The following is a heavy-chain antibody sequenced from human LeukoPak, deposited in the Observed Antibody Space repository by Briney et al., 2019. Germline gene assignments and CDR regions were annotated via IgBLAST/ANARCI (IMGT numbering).Heavy chain of an antibody. CDR2: ISGSGGST. D-gene: IGHD2-2*01. CDR1: GFTFSSYA. V-gene: IGHV3-23*01. CDR3: AKGYCSGTICYLSGEYYFHS. J-gene: IGHJ4*02. Sequence: GGSLRLSCAASGFTFSSYAMSWVRQAPRKGLEWVSAISGSGGSTYYADSVKGRFTISRDNSKNTLYLQINSLRAEDTAVYYCAKGYCSGTICYLSGEYYFHSWGQGTLVTVSS.